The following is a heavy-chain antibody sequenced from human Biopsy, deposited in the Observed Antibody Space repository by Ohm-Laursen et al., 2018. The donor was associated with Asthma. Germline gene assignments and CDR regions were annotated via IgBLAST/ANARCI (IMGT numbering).Heavy chain of an antibody. V-gene: IGHV1-69*13. CDR1: GGTFNTYV. J-gene: IGHJ4*02. D-gene: IGHD2-2*01. CDR3: ARKAGSCISRTCYSLDF. CDR2: SKSGLGTT. Sequence: ASEKVYCKSLGGTFNTYVIGWVRQAPGKGSEGRGGSKSGLGTTTYPQKFQDRVTITADDSTSTVYMELSSLRSEDTAVYYCARKAGSCISRTCYSLDFWGQGTLVTVSS.